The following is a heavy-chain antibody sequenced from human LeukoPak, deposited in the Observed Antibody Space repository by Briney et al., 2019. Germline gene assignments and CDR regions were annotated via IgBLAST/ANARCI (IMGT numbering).Heavy chain of an antibody. V-gene: IGHV3-66*01. CDR2: IYSGGST. CDR3: ARDMRYYGSGSPGLDAFDI. CDR1: GFTVSSNY. Sequence: PGGSLRLSCAASGFTVSSNYMSWVRQAPGKGLMWVSVIYSGGSTYYADSVKGRFTISRDNSKNTLYLQMNSLRAEDTAVYYCARDMRYYGSGSPGLDAFDIWGQGTMVTVSS. J-gene: IGHJ3*02. D-gene: IGHD3-10*01.